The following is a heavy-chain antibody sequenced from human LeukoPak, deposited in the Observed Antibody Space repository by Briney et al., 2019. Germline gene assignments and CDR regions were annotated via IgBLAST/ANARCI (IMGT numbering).Heavy chain of an antibody. CDR1: GFTFRSYE. Sequence: GGSLRLSCAASGFTFRSYEMNWVRQAPGKGLEWVSYISSSGSTIYYADSVKGRFTISRDNAKNSLFLQMNSLRAEDTAPYYCARFGYGGKVDCWGQGTLVTVSS. CDR3: ARFGYGGKVDC. J-gene: IGHJ4*02. D-gene: IGHD4-23*01. CDR2: ISSSGSTI. V-gene: IGHV3-48*03.